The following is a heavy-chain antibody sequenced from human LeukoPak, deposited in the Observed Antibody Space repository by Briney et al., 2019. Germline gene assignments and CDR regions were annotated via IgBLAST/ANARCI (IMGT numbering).Heavy chain of an antibody. J-gene: IGHJ4*02. CDR1: GFVFSSYG. V-gene: IGHV3-30*03. D-gene: IGHD3-10*01. Sequence: GGSLRLSCAASGFVFSSYGMHWVRQAPGKGLEWVAFLSYDENNAYYADSVKGRFTISRDNSKNTLYLQMYSLKPEDTAVYYCARKIYCSASETYGSCDYWGQGTLVTVSS. CDR2: LSYDENNA. CDR3: ARKIYCSASETYGSCDY.